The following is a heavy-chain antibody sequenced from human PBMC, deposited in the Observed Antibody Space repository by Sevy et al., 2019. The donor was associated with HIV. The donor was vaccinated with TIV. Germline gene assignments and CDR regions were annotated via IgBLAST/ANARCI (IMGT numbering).Heavy chain of an antibody. D-gene: IGHD4-4*01. V-gene: IGHV3-49*03. Sequence: GGSLRLSCTASGFTFGDYAMSWFRQAPGKGLEWVGFIRSKGYGWTTEYAASVKGRFTISRDDSKSIAYVQMNSLKTEDTAVYYCARGPRGNYVFDYWGQGTLVTVSS. CDR1: GFTFGDYA. CDR3: ARGPRGNYVFDY. J-gene: IGHJ4*02. CDR2: IRSKGYGWTT.